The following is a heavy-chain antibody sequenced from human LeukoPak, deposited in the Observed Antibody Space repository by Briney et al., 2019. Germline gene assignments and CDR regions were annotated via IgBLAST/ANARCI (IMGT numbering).Heavy chain of an antibody. D-gene: IGHD1-26*01. V-gene: IGHV3-23*01. CDR2: MNGNGGRI. J-gene: IGHJ3*02. Sequence: QTGGSLRLSCAASGFTFSSYGMAWVRQAPGKGLEWVSGMNGNGGRIYYADSVKGRFTISRDNSKNTLYLQMNSLRAEDTAVYYCAKGRWELLTDAFDIWGQGTMVTVSS. CDR3: AKGRWELLTDAFDI. CDR1: GFTFSSYG.